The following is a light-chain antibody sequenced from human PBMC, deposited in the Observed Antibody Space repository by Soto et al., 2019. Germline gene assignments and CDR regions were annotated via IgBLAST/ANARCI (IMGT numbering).Light chain of an antibody. CDR3: CSYADNYSYV. CDR1: SSDVGAYNY. CDR2: DVS. V-gene: IGLV2-11*01. J-gene: IGLJ1*01. Sequence: QSLLTQPRSVSGSPGQSATISCTGTSSDVGAYNYVSWYQQHPGKAPKLMTYDVSKRPSGVPDRFSGSKSGNTASLTISGLQAEDEADYYCCSYADNYSYVFGTGTKLTVL.